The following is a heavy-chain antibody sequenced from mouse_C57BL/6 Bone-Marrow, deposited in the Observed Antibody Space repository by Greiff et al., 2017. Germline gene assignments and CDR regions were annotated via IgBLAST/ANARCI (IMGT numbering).Heavy chain of an antibody. Sequence: EVKLMESGGGLVKPGGSLKLSCAASGFTFSDYGMHWVRQAPEKGLEWVAYISSGSSTIYYADTVKGRFTISRDNAKNTLFLQMTSLRSEDTAMYYCAKNNDGYYGSWFAYWGQGTLVTVSA. CDR1: GFTFSDYG. CDR3: AKNNDGYYGSWFAY. D-gene: IGHD2-3*01. V-gene: IGHV5-17*01. J-gene: IGHJ3*01. CDR2: ISSGSSTI.